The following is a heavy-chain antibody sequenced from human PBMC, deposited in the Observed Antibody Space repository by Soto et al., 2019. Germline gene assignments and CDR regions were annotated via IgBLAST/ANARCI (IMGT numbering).Heavy chain of an antibody. V-gene: IGHV1-3*04. Sequence: QVQLVQSGAEVKKPGASVKVSCKASGYTFTSYAVHWVRQAPGQRLEWMGWINTGNDNTKYSQKFQGRVTITRDTSARTAYMALSSLRSEDTAVYYCARANGAFDIWGQGTMVTVSS. D-gene: IGHD2-8*01. CDR1: GYTFTSYA. CDR2: INTGNDNT. CDR3: ARANGAFDI. J-gene: IGHJ3*02.